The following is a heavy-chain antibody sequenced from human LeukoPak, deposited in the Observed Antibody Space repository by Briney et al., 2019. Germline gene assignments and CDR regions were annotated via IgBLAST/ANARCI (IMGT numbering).Heavy chain of an antibody. CDR3: ARVTRHYYDSSGYSLPGY. Sequence: SETLSLTCAVSGDSISSDYWSWVRQPPGKGLEWIGYIYYTGSTNYNPSLKSRVTISVDTSKNQFSLKLSSVTAADTAVYYCARVTRHYYDSSGYSLPGYWGQGTLVTVSS. D-gene: IGHD3-22*01. J-gene: IGHJ4*02. CDR2: IYYTGST. V-gene: IGHV4-59*08. CDR1: GDSISSDY.